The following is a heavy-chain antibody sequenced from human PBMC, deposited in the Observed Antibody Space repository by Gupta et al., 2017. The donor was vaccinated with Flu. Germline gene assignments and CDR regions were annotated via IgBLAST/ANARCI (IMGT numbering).Heavy chain of an antibody. CDR1: GFTSRSYS. D-gene: IGHD6-13*01. V-gene: IGHV3-21*01. J-gene: IGHJ5*02. Sequence: EVQLVESGGGLVKPGGSLRLSCAASGFTSRSYSMNWVRQAPGKGLEWVSSISSSSSYIYYADSVKGRFTISRDNAKNSLYLQMNSLRAEDTAVYYCARDGSPIAAAGRFDPWGQGTLVTVSS. CDR3: ARDGSPIAAAGRFDP. CDR2: ISSSSSYI.